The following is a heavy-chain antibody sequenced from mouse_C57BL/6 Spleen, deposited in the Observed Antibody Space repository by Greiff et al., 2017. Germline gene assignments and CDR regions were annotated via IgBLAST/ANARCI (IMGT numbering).Heavy chain of an antibody. CDR3: SRPGTVVATNWYFDV. D-gene: IGHD1-1*01. CDR1: GFTFSDYG. V-gene: IGHV5-17*01. J-gene: IGHJ1*03. Sequence: EVHLVESGGGLVKPGGSLKLSCAASGFTFSDYGMHWVRQAPEKGLEWVAYISSGSSTIYYADTVKGRFTISRDNAKNTLFRQMTSLRSEDTAMYYCSRPGTVVATNWYFDVWGTGTTVTVSS. CDR2: ISSGSSTI.